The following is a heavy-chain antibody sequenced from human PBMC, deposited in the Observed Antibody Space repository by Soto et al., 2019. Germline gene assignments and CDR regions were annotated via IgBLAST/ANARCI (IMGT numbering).Heavy chain of an antibody. V-gene: IGHV1-69*01. CDR1: GDTCSNYV. D-gene: IGHD3-22*01. CDR2: ITPSFSRT. Sequence: QVQLVQSGPEVKKPGSSVKVSCKASGDTCSNYVITWVRQAPGQGLEWMGGITPSFSRTDYAQKFPGRVTLTADESTSTVSMEVSSLSSDDPAVYYCASRGNSYASSDYYSYGGQGTLVIVSS. CDR3: ASRGNSYASSDYYSY. J-gene: IGHJ4*01.